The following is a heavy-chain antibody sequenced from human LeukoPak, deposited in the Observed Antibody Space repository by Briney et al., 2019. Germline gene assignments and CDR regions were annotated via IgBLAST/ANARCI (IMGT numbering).Heavy chain of an antibody. CDR1: GYSISSGYY. J-gene: IGHJ4*02. CDR2: FYHSAST. Sequence: SETXXLTCAVSGYSISSGYYWGWSRQPPGKGLEWIAIFYHSASTSSKSSLKRRFNISLPTSNNQFSLKLNSVTAADTAVYYCARHVMSSDHLAAFDYWGQGALVTVSS. V-gene: IGHV4-38-2*01. CDR3: ARHVMSSDHLAAFDY. D-gene: IGHD3-22*01.